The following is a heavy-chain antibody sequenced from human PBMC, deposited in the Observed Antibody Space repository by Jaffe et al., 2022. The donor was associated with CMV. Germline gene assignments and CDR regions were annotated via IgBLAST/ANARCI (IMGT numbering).Heavy chain of an antibody. J-gene: IGHJ4*02. CDR3: ASGDYVWGSPRDYFDY. V-gene: IGHV4-59*01. CDR2: ISYSGII. D-gene: IGHD3-16*01. CDR1: GGSTSRFY. Sequence: QVQLQESGPGLVKPSETLSLTCTVSGGSTSRFYWSWIRQPPGKGLECIGYISYSGIINYNPSLKSRVTISLDTSKNQLSLKLNTVTAEDTAVYYCASGDYVWGSPRDYFDYWGQGILVTVAS.